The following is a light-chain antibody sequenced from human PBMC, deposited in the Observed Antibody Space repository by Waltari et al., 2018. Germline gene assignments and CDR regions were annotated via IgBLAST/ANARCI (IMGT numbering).Light chain of an antibody. J-gene: IGLJ2*01. Sequence: QSVLTQPPSASGPPGQRVTISCSGSSSNIGSNTVNWYQQLPGTAPKLLIYSNNQRPSGFPDRFSGSKSGTSASLAISGLQSEDEADYYCAAWDDSLNGVVFGGGTKLTVL. V-gene: IGLV1-44*01. CDR1: SSNIGSNT. CDR3: AAWDDSLNGVV. CDR2: SNN.